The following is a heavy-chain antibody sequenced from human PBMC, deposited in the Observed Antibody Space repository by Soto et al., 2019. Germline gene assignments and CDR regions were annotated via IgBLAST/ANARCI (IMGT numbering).Heavy chain of an antibody. J-gene: IGHJ6*02. V-gene: IGHV1-69*13. CDR2: IIPIFGTA. CDR1: GCTFSSYA. D-gene: IGHD3-10*01. Sequence: SVKVSCKASGCTFSSYAISWVRQAPGQGLEWMGGIIPIFGTANYAQKFQGRVTITADESTSTAYMELSSLRSEDTAVYYCARDLMVRGVIIPTGYYYYGMDVWGQGTTVTSP. CDR3: ARDLMVRGVIIPTGYYYYGMDV.